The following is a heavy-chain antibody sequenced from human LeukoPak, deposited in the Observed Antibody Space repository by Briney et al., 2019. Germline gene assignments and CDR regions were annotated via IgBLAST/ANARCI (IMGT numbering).Heavy chain of an antibody. CDR1: GGSLNGYY. V-gene: IGHV4-34*01. D-gene: IGHD3-22*01. CDR2: INHSGST. J-gene: IGHJ4*02. Sequence: PSETLSLTCAVYGGSLNGYYWSWIRQPPGKGLEWIGEINHSGSTNYNPSLKSRVTISVDTSKNQFSLKLSSVTAADTAVYYCARGVAYYYDSSGLFDYRGQGTLVTVSS. CDR3: ARGVAYYYDSSGLFDY.